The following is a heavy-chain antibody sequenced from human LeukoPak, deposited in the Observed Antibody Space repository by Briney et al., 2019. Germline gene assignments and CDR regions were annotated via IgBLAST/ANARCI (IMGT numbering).Heavy chain of an antibody. CDR3: ARDIAYNMDV. J-gene: IGHJ6*03. Sequence: GASVKVSCKAFGYILLSYGISWARQAPGQGLEWLGWINPYDGKINYGQKFQGRVTVSADTSTSTAYMEPRSLRSDDTAVYYCARDIAYNMDVRGKGTTITVSS. D-gene: IGHD6-13*01. V-gene: IGHV1-18*01. CDR1: GYILLSYG. CDR2: INPYDGKI.